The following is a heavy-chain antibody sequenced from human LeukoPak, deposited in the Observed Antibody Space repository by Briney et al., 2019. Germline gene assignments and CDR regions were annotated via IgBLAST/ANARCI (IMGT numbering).Heavy chain of an antibody. CDR1: GGSFSGYY. J-gene: IGHJ4*02. D-gene: IGHD2-21*02. CDR2: INHSGST. CDR3: ARARPATAIVSYYFDY. Sequence: SETLSLTCAVYGGSFSGYYWSWIRQPPGKGLEWIGEINHSGSTNYNPSLKSRVTISVDTSKNQFSLKLSSVTAADTAVYYCARARPATAIVSYYFDYWGQGTLVTVSS. V-gene: IGHV4-34*01.